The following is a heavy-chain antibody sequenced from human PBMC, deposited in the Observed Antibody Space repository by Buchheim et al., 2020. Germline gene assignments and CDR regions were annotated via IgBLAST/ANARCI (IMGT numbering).Heavy chain of an antibody. D-gene: IGHD3-22*01. CDR3: ARDYYYDSSGYYYVGYYYYYGMDV. V-gene: IGHV1-46*01. CDR1: GYTFTSYY. Sequence: QVQLVQSGAEVKKPGASVKVSCKASGYTFTSYYMHWVRQAPGQGLEWMGIINPSGGSTSYAQKFQGRVTMTRDTSTSTVYMELSSLRSEDTAVYYCARDYYYDSSGYYYVGYYYYYGMDVWGQGTT. J-gene: IGHJ6*02. CDR2: INPSGGST.